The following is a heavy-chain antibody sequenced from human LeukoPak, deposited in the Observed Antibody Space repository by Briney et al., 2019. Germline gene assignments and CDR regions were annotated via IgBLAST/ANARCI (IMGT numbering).Heavy chain of an antibody. D-gene: IGHD5-24*01. V-gene: IGHV4-31*03. CDR2: VYYSGST. CDR3: ARDNRSRRDGYSYWWYFDL. CDR1: GGXISTGGYY. Sequence: PSETLSLTCTVSGGXISTGGYYWSWIRQHPEMGLEWIGYVYYSGSTYYNPSLESRLTISVDTSKNKFSLRLSSVTAADTAVYYCARDNRSRRDGYSYWWYFDLWGRGTLVTVSS. J-gene: IGHJ2*01.